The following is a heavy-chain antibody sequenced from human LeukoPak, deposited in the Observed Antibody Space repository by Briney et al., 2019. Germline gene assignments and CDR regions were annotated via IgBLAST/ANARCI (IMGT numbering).Heavy chain of an antibody. Sequence: SQTLSLTCAISGDSVSSNSAAWNWIRQSPSRGLELLGRTYYRSKWYNDYAVSVKSRITINPDTSKNQFSLQLNSVTPEDTAVYYCARGRMSGSYYSYYYYYMDVWGKGTTVTVSS. J-gene: IGHJ6*03. CDR1: GDSVSSNSAA. D-gene: IGHD1-26*01. V-gene: IGHV6-1*01. CDR3: ARGRMSGSYYSYYYYYMDV. CDR2: TYYRSKWYN.